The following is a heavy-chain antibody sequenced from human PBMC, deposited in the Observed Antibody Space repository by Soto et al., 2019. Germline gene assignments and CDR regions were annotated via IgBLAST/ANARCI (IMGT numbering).Heavy chain of an antibody. Sequence: EVQLVESGGGLVQPGGSLRISCAASGLTVSTNYMSWVRQAPGKGLEWVSIIYYGGTTYYADSVKGRFTISRDDSKNTLYLQTHSLRAEDTAVYYCARDYDTSRGDWAYYGIDVWGQGNTVTVSS. J-gene: IGHJ6*02. CDR1: GLTVSTNY. D-gene: IGHD3-9*01. V-gene: IGHV3-66*01. CDR3: ARDYDTSRGDWAYYGIDV. CDR2: IYYGGTT.